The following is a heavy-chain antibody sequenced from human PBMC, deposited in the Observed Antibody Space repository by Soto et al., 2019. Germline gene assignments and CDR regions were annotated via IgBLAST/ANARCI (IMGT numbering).Heavy chain of an antibody. CDR2: IEHGGST. V-gene: IGHV4-34*02. CDR1: GESFSGHY. CDR3: ARAPMVRGVPLDFDY. Sequence: QVQLQQWGTRLLKPSVILSLTCAVFGESFSGHYWNWIRQTPGKGLEWIGEIEHGGSTNYNPSLKSRVRMSVDTTRKQFSLRLNSVIAADTTVYYCARAPMVRGVPLDFDYWGQGTLVTVSS. J-gene: IGHJ4*02. D-gene: IGHD3-10*01.